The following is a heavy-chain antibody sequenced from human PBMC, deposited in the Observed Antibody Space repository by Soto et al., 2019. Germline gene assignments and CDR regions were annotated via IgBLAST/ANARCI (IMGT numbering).Heavy chain of an antibody. CDR3: ASNTAMDHDAFDI. Sequence: PSETLSLTCTVSGGSISSYYWSWIRQPPGKGLEWIGYIYYSGSTNYNPSLKSRVTISVDTSKNQFSLKLSSVTAADTAVYYCASNTAMDHDAFDIWGQGTMVNVSS. D-gene: IGHD5-18*01. V-gene: IGHV4-59*01. J-gene: IGHJ3*02. CDR2: IYYSGST. CDR1: GGSISSYY.